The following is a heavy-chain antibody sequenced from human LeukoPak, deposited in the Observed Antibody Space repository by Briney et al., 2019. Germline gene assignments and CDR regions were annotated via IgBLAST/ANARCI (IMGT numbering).Heavy chain of an antibody. CDR1: GFTFSSYW. Sequence: GGSLRLSCAASGFTFSSYWMNWARQAPGKGLEWVASINHNGNVNYYVDSVKGRFTISRDNAKNSLYLQMSNLRAEDTAVYFCARETGDYDSNGYYSYWGQGTLVTVSS. D-gene: IGHD3-22*01. CDR3: ARETGDYDSNGYYSY. J-gene: IGHJ4*02. CDR2: INHNGNVN. V-gene: IGHV3-7*01.